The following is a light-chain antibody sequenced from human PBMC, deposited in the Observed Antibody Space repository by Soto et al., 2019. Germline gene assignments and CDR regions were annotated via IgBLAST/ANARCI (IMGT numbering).Light chain of an antibody. V-gene: IGLV2-14*02. CDR2: EGS. Sequence: QSALTQPASVSGSPGQSITISCTGTSSDVGSYNLVSWYQQHPGKAPKLMIYEGSKRPSGVSNRFSGSKSGTSASLAISGLQSEDEAHYYCAAWDDSLNGVVFGGGTKLTVL. CDR1: SSDVGSYNL. CDR3: AAWDDSLNGVV. J-gene: IGLJ2*01.